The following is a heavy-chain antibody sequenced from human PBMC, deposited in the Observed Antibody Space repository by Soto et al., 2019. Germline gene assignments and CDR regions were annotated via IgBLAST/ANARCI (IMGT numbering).Heavy chain of an antibody. CDR2: ISAYNGNT. CDR1: GYTFTSYG. J-gene: IGHJ6*02. D-gene: IGHD6-19*01. CDR3: ASGRRSSGWKHYYYYGMDV. Sequence: ASVKVSCKASGYTFTSYGISWVRQAPGQGLEWMGWISAYNGNTNYAQKLQGRVTMTTDTSTSTAYMELRSLRSDDTAVYYCASGRRSSGWKHYYYYGMDVWGQGTTVTVSS. V-gene: IGHV1-18*04.